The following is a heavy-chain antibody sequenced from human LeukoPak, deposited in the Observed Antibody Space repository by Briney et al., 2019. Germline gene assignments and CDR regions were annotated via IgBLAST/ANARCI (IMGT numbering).Heavy chain of an antibody. CDR2: ISGRDGST. D-gene: IGHD2-15*01. Sequence: GGSLRLSCAASGFTFSSYAMSWVRQAPGKGLEWVSCISGRDGSTHYADSVKGRFTISRDNSKNTLYLQMNSLRAEDAAVYYCARAGNTPFDYWGQGTLVTVSS. V-gene: IGHV3-23*01. CDR3: ARAGNTPFDY. CDR1: GFTFSSYA. J-gene: IGHJ4*02.